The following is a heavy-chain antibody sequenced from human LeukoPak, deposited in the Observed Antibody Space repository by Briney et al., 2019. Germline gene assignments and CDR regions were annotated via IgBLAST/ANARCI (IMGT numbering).Heavy chain of an antibody. J-gene: IGHJ4*02. D-gene: IGHD2-2*01. V-gene: IGHV3-23*01. CDR3: AKAAGGSCRGTSCLYYFDS. CDR2: MNSGGTP. Sequence: PGGSLRPSCAASGFIFSSYGMSWVRQAPGKGLEWVSSMNSGGTPYYADSVKGRFTISRDNSKNTLYLQMFSLRDEDTAAYYCAKAAGGSCRGTSCLYYFDSWGLGTLVTVSS. CDR1: GFIFSSYG.